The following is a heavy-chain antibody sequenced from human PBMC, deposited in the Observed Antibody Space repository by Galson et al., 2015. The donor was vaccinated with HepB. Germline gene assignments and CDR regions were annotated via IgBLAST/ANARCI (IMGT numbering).Heavy chain of an antibody. CDR1: GFTFSSYA. Sequence: SLRLSCAASGFTFSSYAMHWVRQAPGKGLEWVAVISYDGSNKYYADSVKGRFTISRDNSKNTLYLQMNSLRAEDTAVYYCARDLWPGAYYFDYWGQGTLVTVSS. CDR3: ARDLWPGAYYFDY. CDR2: ISYDGSNK. D-gene: IGHD2/OR15-2a*01. J-gene: IGHJ4*02. V-gene: IGHV3-30-3*01.